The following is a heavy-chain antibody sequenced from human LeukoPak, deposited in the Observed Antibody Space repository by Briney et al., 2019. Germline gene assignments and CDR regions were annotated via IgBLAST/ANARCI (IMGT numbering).Heavy chain of an antibody. CDR3: ARVDSSSSYYYYYMDV. V-gene: IGHV4-34*01. Sequence: PSETLSLTCAVYGGSFSGYYWSWIRQPPGKGLEWIGEINHSGSTYYNPSLKSRVTISVDTSKNQFSLKLSSVTAADTAVYYCARVDSSSSYYYYYMDVWGKGTTVTVSS. CDR1: GGSFSGYY. CDR2: INHSGST. D-gene: IGHD6-6*01. J-gene: IGHJ6*03.